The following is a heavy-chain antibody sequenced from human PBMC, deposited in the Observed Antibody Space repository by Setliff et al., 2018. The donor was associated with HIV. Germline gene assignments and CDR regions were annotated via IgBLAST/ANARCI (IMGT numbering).Heavy chain of an antibody. CDR2: ISATGTTV. Sequence: GGSLRLSCAASGFVFSDHSLHWVRQAPGEGLEWLSYISATGTTVSYADSVRGRFIISRDSVRNVLCLQMKNLRVEDTALYYCVRDQLRHPERWDFDFWGQGTLVTVSS. V-gene: IGHV3-48*01. CDR3: VRDQLRHPERWDFDF. D-gene: IGHD1-26*01. CDR1: GFVFSDHS. J-gene: IGHJ4*02.